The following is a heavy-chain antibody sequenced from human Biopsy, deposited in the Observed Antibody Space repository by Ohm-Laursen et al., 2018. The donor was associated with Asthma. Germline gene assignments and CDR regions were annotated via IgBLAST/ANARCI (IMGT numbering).Heavy chain of an antibody. CDR1: GGSISSSSYY. V-gene: IGHV4-39*02. J-gene: IGHJ5*02. CDR3: ARDLSFYDSSGYYRRWFDP. CDR2: IYYNGRT. D-gene: IGHD3-22*01. Sequence: SQTLSLTCTVSGGSISSSSYYWGWIRQPPGKGLGWIGSIYYNGRTYYNPSLKSRVTISVDTSKKQLSLKLSSVTAADTAVYYCARDLSFYDSSGYYRRWFDPWGQGTLVTVSS.